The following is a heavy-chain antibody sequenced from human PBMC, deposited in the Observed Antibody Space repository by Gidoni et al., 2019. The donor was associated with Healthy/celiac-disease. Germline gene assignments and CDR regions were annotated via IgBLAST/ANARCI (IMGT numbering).Heavy chain of an antibody. J-gene: IGHJ4*02. CDR1: GFPFSNDW. V-gene: IGHV3-15*01. CDR3: TSQTYYYDSSGYPGDY. CDR2: IKSKTDCGTT. D-gene: IGHD3-22*01. Sequence: EVQLVDSGGVLVKPGGSLRPSCAACGFPFSNDWMCWVRQAPGQGLGWVGLIKSKTDCGTTDYAAPVKGRFTISRDDSKNTLYLQMNSLKTEDTAVYYCTSQTYYYDSSGYPGDYWGQGTLVTVSS.